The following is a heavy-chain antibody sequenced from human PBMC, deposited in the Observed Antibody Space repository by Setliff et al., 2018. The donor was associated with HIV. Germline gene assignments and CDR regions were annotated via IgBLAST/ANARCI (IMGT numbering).Heavy chain of an antibody. D-gene: IGHD6-13*01. CDR1: GYTFTGYY. CDR2: INPNSGGT. J-gene: IGHJ5*02. CDR3: ARDRISSTWYPGNWFDP. Sequence: ASVKVSRKASGYTFTGYYIHWVRQAPGQGLEWMGWINPNSGGTNYAQRFQDRVTMTRDTSISTAYMELSRLKSDDTAVYYCARDRISSTWYPGNWFDPWGQGTLVTVSS. V-gene: IGHV1-2*02.